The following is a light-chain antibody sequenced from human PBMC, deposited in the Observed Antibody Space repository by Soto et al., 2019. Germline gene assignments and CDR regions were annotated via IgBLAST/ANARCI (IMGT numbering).Light chain of an antibody. Sequence: DIQMTQSPSTLSASVGDRVTITSRASQSVGSSLAWYQQKPGKAPNPLIYDVSRLGSGVPSRFSGTGAGTEFSLTISSLQPDDIATYYCQQYEGYSPTFGQGTKVEIK. CDR1: QSVGSS. CDR2: DVS. CDR3: QQYEGYSPT. V-gene: IGKV1-5*01. J-gene: IGKJ1*01.